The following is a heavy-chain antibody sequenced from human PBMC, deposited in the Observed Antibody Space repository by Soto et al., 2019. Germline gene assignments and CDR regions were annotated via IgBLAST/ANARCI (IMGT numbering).Heavy chain of an antibody. Sequence: QVQLVESGGGVVQPGRSPRLSCAASGFTFSSYAMHWVRQAPGKGLKWVAVMSYDGSNKYYADSVKGRFTISRDNSKNTLYLQMNSLRVEDTAVYYCARDRTLFGTGSTYYFDYWGQGTLVAVSS. CDR1: GFTFSSYA. J-gene: IGHJ4*02. D-gene: IGHD1-1*01. CDR3: ARDRTLFGTGSTYYFDY. V-gene: IGHV3-30-3*01. CDR2: MSYDGSNK.